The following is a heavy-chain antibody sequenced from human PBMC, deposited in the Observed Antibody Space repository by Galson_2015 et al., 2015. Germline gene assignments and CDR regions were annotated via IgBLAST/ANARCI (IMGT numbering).Heavy chain of an antibody. CDR3: ARDETGQQLDEYYFDY. J-gene: IGHJ4*02. CDR1: GFTFSSYG. Sequence: SLRLSCAASGFTFSSYGMHWVRQAPGKGLEWVAVISYDGSNKYYADSVKGRFTISRDNSKNTLYLQMNSLGAEDTAVYYCARDETGQQLDEYYFDYWGQGTLVTVSS. CDR2: ISYDGSNK. D-gene: IGHD6-13*01. V-gene: IGHV3-30*03.